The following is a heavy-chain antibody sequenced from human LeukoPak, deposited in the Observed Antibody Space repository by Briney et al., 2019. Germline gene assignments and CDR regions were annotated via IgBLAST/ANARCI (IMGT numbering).Heavy chain of an antibody. D-gene: IGHD4-17*01. CDR2: ISGSGGSR. V-gene: IGHV3-23*01. CDR1: GFTFSSYA. Sequence: GGSLRLSCAASGFTFSSYAITWVRQAPGKGLDWVSGISGSGGSRYYADSVKGRFTISRDNSMTTLYLQMNSLRAEDTAVYYCAKDLGDWTLTTSGHFDYWGQGTLVTVSS. J-gene: IGHJ4*02. CDR3: AKDLGDWTLTTSGHFDY.